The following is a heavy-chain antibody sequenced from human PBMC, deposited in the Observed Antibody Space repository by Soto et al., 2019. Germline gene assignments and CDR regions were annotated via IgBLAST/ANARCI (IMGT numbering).Heavy chain of an antibody. CDR3: ARDRNSYYDSSGYYYARGKAFDI. V-gene: IGHV1-69*10. J-gene: IGHJ3*02. CDR2: IIPILGIA. CDR1: GGTFSSYA. D-gene: IGHD3-22*01. Sequence: ASVKVSCKASGGTFSSYAISWVRQAPGQGLEWMGGIIPILGIANYAQKFQGRVMITADKSTSTAYMELSSLRSEDTAVYYCARDRNSYYDSSGYYYARGKAFDIWGQGTMVTVSS.